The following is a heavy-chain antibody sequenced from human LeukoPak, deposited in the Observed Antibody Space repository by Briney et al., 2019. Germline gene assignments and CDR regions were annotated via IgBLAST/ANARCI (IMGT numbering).Heavy chain of an antibody. J-gene: IGHJ3*02. CDR3: ARDLVSLGAFKAFDI. D-gene: IGHD3-9*01. CDR2: IYTGGNT. Sequence: PGGSLRLSCAVSGFTVSSTYMSWARQPPGKGLEWISVIYTGGNTFYADSVRGRFTISRDNSKNTLYLQMNSLRAEDTAVYYCARDLVSLGAFKAFDIWGQGTMVTVSS. CDR1: GFTVSSTY. V-gene: IGHV3-53*01.